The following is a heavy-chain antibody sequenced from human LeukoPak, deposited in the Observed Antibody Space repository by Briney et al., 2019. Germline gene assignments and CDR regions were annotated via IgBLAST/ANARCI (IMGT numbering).Heavy chain of an antibody. V-gene: IGHV3-7*01. D-gene: IGHD3-22*01. CDR3: AREYPPYYDSSGYFDY. J-gene: IGHJ4*02. Sequence: GGSLRLSCAASGFTFSSYWMSWVRQAPGKGLEWVANIKQDGSEKYYADSVKGRFTISRDNSKNTLYLQMNSLRAEDTAVYYCAREYPPYYDSSGYFDYWGQGTLVTVSS. CDR1: GFTFSSYW. CDR2: IKQDGSEK.